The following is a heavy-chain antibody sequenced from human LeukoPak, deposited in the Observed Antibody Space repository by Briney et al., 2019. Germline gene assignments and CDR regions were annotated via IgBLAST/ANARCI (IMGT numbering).Heavy chain of an antibody. CDR1: GYTFTGYY. CDR3: AGDQINAGRDSFRAVYYYYYGMDV. D-gene: IGHD3-22*01. CDR2: INPNSGGT. Sequence: GASVKVSCKASGYTFTGYYMHWVRQAPGQGLEWMGWINPNSGGTNYAQKFQGRVTMTRDTSISTAYMELSRLRSDDTAVYYCAGDQINAGRDSFRAVYYYYYGMDVWGQGTTVTVSS. J-gene: IGHJ6*02. V-gene: IGHV1-2*02.